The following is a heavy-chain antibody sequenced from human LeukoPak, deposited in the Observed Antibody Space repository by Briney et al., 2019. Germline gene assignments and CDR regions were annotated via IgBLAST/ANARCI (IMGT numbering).Heavy chain of an antibody. CDR2: INHSGST. CDR1: GVSINSSF. Sequence: SETLSLTCTVSGVSINSSFWSWIRQPPGKGLEWIGEINHSGSTNYNPSLKSRVTISVDTSKNQFSLKLSSVTAADTAVYYCARDRGWFDPWGQGTLVTVSS. J-gene: IGHJ5*02. V-gene: IGHV4-34*01. CDR3: ARDRGWFDP.